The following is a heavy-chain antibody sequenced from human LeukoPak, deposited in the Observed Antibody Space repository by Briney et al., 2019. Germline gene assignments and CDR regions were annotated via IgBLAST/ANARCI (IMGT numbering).Heavy chain of an antibody. CDR1: GFTFSSYA. CDR2: VSGSGGST. CDR3: AKAGSSVYYFDY. Sequence: TGGSLRLSCAASGFTFSSYAMSWVRQAPGKGLEWVSAVSGSGGSTYYADSVKGRFTIFRDNSKNTLYLQMNSLRAEDTAVYYCAKAGSSVYYFDYWGQGTLVTVSS. J-gene: IGHJ4*02. D-gene: IGHD2-2*01. V-gene: IGHV3-23*01.